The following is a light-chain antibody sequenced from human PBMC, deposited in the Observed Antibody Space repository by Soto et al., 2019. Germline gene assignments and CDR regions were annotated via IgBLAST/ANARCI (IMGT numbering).Light chain of an antibody. V-gene: IGKV3-20*01. CDR1: QSVSSTY. CDR2: GAS. J-gene: IGKJ2*01. CDR3: QQYGSSPLMYT. Sequence: EVVLTQSPGTLSLSPGERATLSCRASQSVSSTYLAWYQHKPGQAPRLIMYGASRRATGTPDRFSGSGSGTDFTLTISRLEPEDFAVYYCQQYGSSPLMYTFGQGTKLEIK.